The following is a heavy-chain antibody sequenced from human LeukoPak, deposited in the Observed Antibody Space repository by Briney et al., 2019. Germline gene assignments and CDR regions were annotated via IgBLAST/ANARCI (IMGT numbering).Heavy chain of an antibody. V-gene: IGHV3-30*01. J-gene: IGHJ4*02. CDR3: ARGDGDGYNSVY. D-gene: IGHD5-24*01. Sequence: QPERSLRLSCADSGFTFSSYAMRWVRQAPSKGLEWVAVISYDGSNKYYADSVKGRFTISRDNSKNTLYLQMNSLRAEDTAVYYCARGDGDGYNSVYWGQGTLVTVSS. CDR1: GFTFSSYA. CDR2: ISYDGSNK.